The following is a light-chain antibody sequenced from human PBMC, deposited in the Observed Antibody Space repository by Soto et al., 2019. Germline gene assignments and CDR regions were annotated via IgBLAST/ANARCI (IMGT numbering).Light chain of an antibody. CDR3: QQYNSYLYS. CDR1: QSVSDW. CDR2: KVS. V-gene: IGKV1-5*03. J-gene: IGKJ2*01. Sequence: DIQRTQSPSTLSASVGDRVTIACRASQSVSDWLAWYQQKPGKAPKLLIYKVSTLESGVPLRFAGSGSRTEFNLTISSLQIDDFATYYRQQYNSYLYSFGQGTKVDIK.